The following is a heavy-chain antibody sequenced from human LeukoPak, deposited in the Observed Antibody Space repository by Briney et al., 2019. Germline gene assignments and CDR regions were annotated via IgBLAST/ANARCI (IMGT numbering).Heavy chain of an antibody. J-gene: IGHJ4*02. CDR3: ARGADYDFWSGPSNPSNFDY. Sequence: SETLSLTCTVSGGSISSYYWSWIRQPPGKGLEWIGYIYYSGSTYYNPSLKSRVTISVDTSKNQFSLKPSSVTAADTAVYYCARGADYDFWSGPSNPSNFDYWGQGTLVTVSS. V-gene: IGHV4-30-4*08. D-gene: IGHD3-3*01. CDR2: IYYSGST. CDR1: GGSISSYY.